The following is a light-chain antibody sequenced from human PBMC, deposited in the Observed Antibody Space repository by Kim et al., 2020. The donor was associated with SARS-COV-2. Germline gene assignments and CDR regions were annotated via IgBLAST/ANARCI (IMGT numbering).Light chain of an antibody. CDR1: SGSIASNY. CDR2: EDN. CDR3: QSYDSSNRWV. V-gene: IGLV6-57*04. J-gene: IGLJ3*02. Sequence: NFMLTQPHSVSESPGKTVTISCTRSSGSIASNYVQWYQHRPGSAPTTVIYEDNQRPSGVPDRFSGSIDSSSNSASLTISGLKTEDEADYYCQSYDSSNRWVFGGGTQLTVL.